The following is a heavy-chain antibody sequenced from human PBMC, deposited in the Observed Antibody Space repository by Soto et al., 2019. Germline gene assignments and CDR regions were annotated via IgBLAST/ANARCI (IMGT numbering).Heavy chain of an antibody. CDR1: GFSVSGWY. V-gene: IGHV3-72*01. CDR3: AREGDARWLDS. CDR2: VKDRSQNYAT. D-gene: IGHD1-26*01. Sequence: EVQLVESGGDFVQPGGSARLSCAASGFSVSGWYMDWVRQAPGKGLEWVARVKDRSQNYATEYAASVKGRFTVSRHPSQNSIFLQMNSLKIEDTAVYYCAREGDARWLDSWGQGTLVTVS. J-gene: IGHJ5*01.